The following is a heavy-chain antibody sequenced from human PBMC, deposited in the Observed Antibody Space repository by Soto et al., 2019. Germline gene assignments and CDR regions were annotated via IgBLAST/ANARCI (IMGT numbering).Heavy chain of an antibody. CDR2: ISSSSGTI. CDR1: GFTFSDYY. V-gene: IGHV3-11*01. CDR3: ARGTYRSKTDFDY. J-gene: IGHJ4*02. Sequence: QVQLVESGGGLVKPGGSLRLSCAASGFTFSDYYMTWIRQAPGSGLEWVSYISSSSGTISYANSVKGRFTISRDNAQNSLYLQMTSLRAEDTAVYSCARGTYRSKTDFDYWGQGTLVTVSS. D-gene: IGHD6-13*01.